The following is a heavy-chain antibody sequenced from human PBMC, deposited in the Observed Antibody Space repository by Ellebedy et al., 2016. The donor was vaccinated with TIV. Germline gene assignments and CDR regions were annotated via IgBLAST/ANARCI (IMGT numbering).Heavy chain of an antibody. Sequence: GGSLRLSXAASGFTFGDHAMHWVRQAPGKGLQWVAGISNDGNSESYAVSVKGRFTISRDNSNNTLHLQMNSLRPEDTAMYYCARDSGDTTTWWDNWFDPWGQGTLVTVSS. CDR2: ISNDGNSE. D-gene: IGHD2-8*02. V-gene: IGHV3-30-3*01. J-gene: IGHJ5*02. CDR1: GFTFGDHA. CDR3: ARDSGDTTTWWDNWFDP.